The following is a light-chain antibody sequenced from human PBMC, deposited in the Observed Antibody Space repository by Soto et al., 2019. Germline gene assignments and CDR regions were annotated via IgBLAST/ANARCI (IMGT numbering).Light chain of an antibody. V-gene: IGKV1-12*01. CDR1: QGISRF. CDR3: QQTNSFPYT. Sequence: DIKMTQSPSSVSASVGDRVTITCRASQGISRFLAWYQQKSGKAPKFLIYAASSLQSGVLSRLSGSGSGTDFTLTINSLQPEDFATYYCQQTNSFPYTFGQGTKVEIK. J-gene: IGKJ2*01. CDR2: AAS.